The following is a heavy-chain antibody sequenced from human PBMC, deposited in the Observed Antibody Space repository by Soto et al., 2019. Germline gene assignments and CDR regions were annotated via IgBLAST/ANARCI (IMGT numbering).Heavy chain of an antibody. J-gene: IGHJ4*02. CDR2: ISYDGSNK. Sequence: QVQLVESGRGVVQPGRSLRLSCAASGFTFNNYAMHWVRQAPGKGLEWVAVISYDGSNKYHADSVKGRFTISRDNSKNTLSLQMNRLISEDTAVYYCARAAQSGGYPYFFDFWGQGTLVTVSS. CDR1: GFTFNNYA. CDR3: ARAAQSGGYPYFFDF. D-gene: IGHD2-21*02. V-gene: IGHV3-30-3*01.